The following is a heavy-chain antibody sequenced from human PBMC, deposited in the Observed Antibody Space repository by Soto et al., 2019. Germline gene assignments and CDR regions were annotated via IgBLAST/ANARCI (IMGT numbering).Heavy chain of an antibody. V-gene: IGHV1-18*01. Sequence: ASVKVSCKASGYTFTSYGISWVRQAPGQGLEWMGWISAYNGNTNYAQKLQGRVTMTTDTSTSTAYMELRSLRSDDTAVYYCARDRVRGYYDSSGYYPDYWGQGTLVTVSS. D-gene: IGHD3-22*01. CDR1: GYTFTSYG. J-gene: IGHJ4*02. CDR3: ARDRVRGYYDSSGYYPDY. CDR2: ISAYNGNT.